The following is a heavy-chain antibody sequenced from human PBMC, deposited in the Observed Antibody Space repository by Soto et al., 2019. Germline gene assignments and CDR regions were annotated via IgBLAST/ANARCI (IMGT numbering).Heavy chain of an antibody. D-gene: IGHD5-12*01. J-gene: IGHJ4*01. CDR2: IYYSGST. Sequence: QVQLQESGPGLVKPSQTLSLTCTVSGDSITSGGYYWTWIRQHPGKGLEWIGYIYYSGSTYYNPSLKSRVTISVDTSKNQFSLNLTSVTAADTAVYYCARDDGYNWGFFDYWGHGTLVTVSS. V-gene: IGHV4-31*03. CDR3: ARDDGYNWGFFDY. CDR1: GDSITSGGYY.